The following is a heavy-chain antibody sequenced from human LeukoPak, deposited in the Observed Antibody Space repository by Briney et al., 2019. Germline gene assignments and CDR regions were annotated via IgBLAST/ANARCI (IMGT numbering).Heavy chain of an antibody. Sequence: GGSLRLSCAASGFTFSSSAMSWVRQAPGKGLEWVSSISGSGSGGSTYYADSVKGRFTISRDNSKNTLYLQMNSLRAEDTAVYYCANNPKREVRGRDWGQGTLVTVSS. CDR3: ANNPKREVRGRD. CDR2: ISGSGSGGST. V-gene: IGHV3-23*01. J-gene: IGHJ4*02. CDR1: GFTFSSSA. D-gene: IGHD3-10*01.